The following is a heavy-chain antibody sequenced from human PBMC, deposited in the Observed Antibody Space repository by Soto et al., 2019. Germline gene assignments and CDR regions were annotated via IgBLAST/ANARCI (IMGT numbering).Heavy chain of an antibody. Sequence: SETLSLTCTVSGGSVSSYYWNWIRQPPGKGLEWIGYVYYSGSATYNPSLKSRVTKSVDTAKDQFSLKLRSVTAAVTAVYYCARTNWNANWFDPRGQGTLVTVSS. CDR1: GGSVSSYY. D-gene: IGHD1-20*01. CDR2: VYYSGSA. CDR3: ARTNWNANWFDP. J-gene: IGHJ5*02. V-gene: IGHV4-59*02.